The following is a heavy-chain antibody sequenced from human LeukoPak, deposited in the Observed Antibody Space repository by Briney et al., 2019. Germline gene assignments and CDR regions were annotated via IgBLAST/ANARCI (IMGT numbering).Heavy chain of an antibody. CDR2: INHSGST. D-gene: IGHD3-3*01. J-gene: IGHJ6*03. CDR1: GGSFSGYY. Sequence: PSETLSLTCAVYGGSFSGYYWSWIRQPPGKGLEWIGEINHSGSTNYNPSLKSRVTISVDTSKNQFSLKLSSVTAADTAVYYCARGIGNDFWSGYYRASYYYYMDVWGKGTTVTVSS. CDR3: ARGIGNDFWSGYYRASYYYYMDV. V-gene: IGHV4-34*01.